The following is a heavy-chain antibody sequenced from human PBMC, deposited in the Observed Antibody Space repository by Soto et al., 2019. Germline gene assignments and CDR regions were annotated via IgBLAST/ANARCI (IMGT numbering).Heavy chain of an antibody. V-gene: IGHV4-30-4*01. Sequence: PSETLSLTCTVSGASISSGDYFWSWIRQPPGKGLEWIGYIYYSGSTYYNPSLKSRVTISVDTSKNQFSLKLSSVTAADTAVYYCARAPANNYYDSSGYDHWGQGXLVTVSS. D-gene: IGHD3-22*01. CDR1: GASISSGDYF. J-gene: IGHJ4*02. CDR2: IYYSGST. CDR3: ARAPANNYYDSSGYDH.